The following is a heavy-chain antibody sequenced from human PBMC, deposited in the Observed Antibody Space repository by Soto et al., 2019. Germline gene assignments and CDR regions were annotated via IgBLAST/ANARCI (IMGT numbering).Heavy chain of an antibody. CDR3: ATLAGIELYSYCYGMDV. D-gene: IGHD6-19*01. CDR1: GGTFSSYA. J-gene: IGHJ6*02. Sequence: QVQLVQSGAEVKKPGSSVKVSCKASGGTFSSYAISWVRQAPGQRLEWMGGIIPIFGTANYAQKFQGRVTITADKSTRTAHMELSSLRSEDTAVYYCATLAGIELYSYCYGMDVWGQGTTVTVSS. V-gene: IGHV1-69*06. CDR2: IIPIFGTA.